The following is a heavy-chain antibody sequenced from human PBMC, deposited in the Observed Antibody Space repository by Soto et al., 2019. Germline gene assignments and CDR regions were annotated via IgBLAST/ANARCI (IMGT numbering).Heavy chain of an antibody. V-gene: IGHV3-33*01. CDR1: GFTFSSYG. CDR3: ARSIESVVVIPETSYGMDV. CDR2: IWYDGSNK. D-gene: IGHD3-22*01. Sequence: GRSLRLSCAASGFTFSSYGMHWVRQAPGKGLEWVAVIWYDGSNKYYADSVKGRFTISRDNSKNTLYLQMNSLRAEDTAVYYCARSIESVVVIPETSYGMDVWGQGTTVTVSS. J-gene: IGHJ6*02.